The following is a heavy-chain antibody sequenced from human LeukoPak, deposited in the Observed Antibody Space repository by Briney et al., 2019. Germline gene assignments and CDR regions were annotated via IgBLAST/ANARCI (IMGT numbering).Heavy chain of an antibody. CDR3: ARDRWVLLEDYYYGMDV. CDR1: GGSISSSSYY. Sequence: SETLSLTCTVSGGSISSSSYYWGWIRQPPGKGLEWIGSIYYSGSTYYNPSLKSRVTISVDTSKNQFSLKLSSVTAADTAVYYCARDRWVLLEDYYYGMDVWGQGTTVTVSS. V-gene: IGHV4-39*07. D-gene: IGHD3-10*01. CDR2: IYYSGST. J-gene: IGHJ6*02.